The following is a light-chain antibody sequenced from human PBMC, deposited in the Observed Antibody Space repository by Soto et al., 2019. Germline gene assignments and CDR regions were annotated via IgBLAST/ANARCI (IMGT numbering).Light chain of an antibody. J-gene: IGKJ3*01. CDR3: QQYNNWPGT. Sequence: EIVMTQSPATLSVSPGERATLSCRASQSVSSNLAWYQQKPGQAPRLLIHGASIRATGIPARFSGSGSGTEFTLTISSLQSEDFAVYYCQQYNNWPGTFGPGTKVDIK. CDR2: GAS. CDR1: QSVSSN. V-gene: IGKV3D-15*01.